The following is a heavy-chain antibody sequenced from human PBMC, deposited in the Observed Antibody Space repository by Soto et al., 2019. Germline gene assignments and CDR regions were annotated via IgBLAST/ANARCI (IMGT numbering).Heavy chain of an antibody. CDR1: GGSFSGYY. CDR3: ARADIVVVPAAIRNRWFDP. V-gene: IGHV4-34*01. D-gene: IGHD2-2*01. CDR2: INHSGST. Sequence: SETLSLTCAVYGGSFSGYYWSWIRQPPGKGLEWIGEINHSGSTNYNPSLKSRVTISVDTSKNQFSLKLSSVTAADTAVYYCARADIVVVPAAIRNRWFDPWGQGTLVTVSS. J-gene: IGHJ5*02.